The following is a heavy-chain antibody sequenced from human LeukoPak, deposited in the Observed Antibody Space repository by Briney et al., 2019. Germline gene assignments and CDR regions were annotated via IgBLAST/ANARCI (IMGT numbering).Heavy chain of an antibody. V-gene: IGHV4-4*07. CDR3: ARTMTREWGGWYDNDY. D-gene: IGHD6-19*01. CDR1: GSSVSNHW. J-gene: IGHJ4*03. CDR2: ISSRGYT. Sequence: SETLSLTCTVSGSSVSNHWWIWIRQPAGKGLEWIGRISSRGYTNYNPALKSRVAMSVDTSKNQFPLKLNSVTAADTAVYYCARTMTREWGGWYDNDYWGRGTLVTVSS.